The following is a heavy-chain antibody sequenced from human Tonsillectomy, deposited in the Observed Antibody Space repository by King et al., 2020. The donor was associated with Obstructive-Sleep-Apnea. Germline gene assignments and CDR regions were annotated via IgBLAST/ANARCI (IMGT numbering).Heavy chain of an antibody. CDR3: ARTTYGDYALDY. V-gene: IGHV4-4*02. CDR2: IYHSVTT. CDR1: VGSIINTNW. Sequence: QLQESGPGLVKPSGTLSLTCAVSVGSIINTNWWTLGRQPPGKRLWFFGQIYHSVTTNYNPSLTSRVTISVDKSKNQFSLKLRFVTAADPAVYYCARTTYGDYALDYWGQGTLVTVSS. J-gene: IGHJ4*02. D-gene: IGHD4-17*01.